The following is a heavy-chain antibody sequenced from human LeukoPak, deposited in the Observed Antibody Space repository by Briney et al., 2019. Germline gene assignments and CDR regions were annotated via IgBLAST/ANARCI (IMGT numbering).Heavy chain of an antibody. CDR3: AHRQVDIWELLFFDS. CDR1: GFSLSTSGVG. D-gene: IGHD1-26*01. J-gene: IGHJ4*02. Sequence: SGPTLVKPTQTLTLTCTFSGFSLSTSGVGVGWIRQPPGKALEGLPLIYWDDDKRYSPSLKSRLTITKDTSKNQVVLTMTNMDPVDTASYYCAHRQVDIWELLFFDSWGQGTLVTVSS. CDR2: IYWDDDK. V-gene: IGHV2-5*02.